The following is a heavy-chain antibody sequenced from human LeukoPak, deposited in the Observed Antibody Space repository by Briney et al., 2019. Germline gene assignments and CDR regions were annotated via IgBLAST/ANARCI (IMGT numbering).Heavy chain of an antibody. J-gene: IGHJ3*02. CDR1: GYTFTGYY. V-gene: IGHV1-2*02. CDR3: ATKRDSGYAGDAFDI. CDR2: INPNSGGT. Sequence: ASVKVSCKASGYTFTGYYMHWVRQAPGQGLEWMGWINPNSGGTNYAQKFQGRVTMTRDTSISTAYMELSRLRSEDTAVYYCATKRDSGYAGDAFDIWGQGTMVTVSS. D-gene: IGHD5-12*01.